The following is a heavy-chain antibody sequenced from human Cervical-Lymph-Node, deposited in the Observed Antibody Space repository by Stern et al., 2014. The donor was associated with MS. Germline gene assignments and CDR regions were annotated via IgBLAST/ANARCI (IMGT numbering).Heavy chain of an antibody. CDR1: GGTFSSYV. Sequence: QVQLVQSGAEVKKPGSSGKVSCKPSGGTFSSYVFTWVRQAPGQGLEWMGGIIPIFGTADYAQKFQGRVTITADESTSTAYMELSSLRSEDTAVYYCARGHGAIIYGLDVWGQGTTVTVSS. J-gene: IGHJ6*02. V-gene: IGHV1-69*01. CDR2: IIPIFGTA. D-gene: IGHD3-10*01. CDR3: ARGHGAIIYGLDV.